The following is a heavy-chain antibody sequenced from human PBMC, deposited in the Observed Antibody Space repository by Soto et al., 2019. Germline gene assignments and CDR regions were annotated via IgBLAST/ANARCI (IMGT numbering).Heavy chain of an antibody. Sequence: QVELVQSGAEVKKPEASVKVSCKAAGYTFTSYYRHWVRQAPGQGLEWMGFINTSGGITTYAQKFQARVTMTSDTSTSTVYMELRTLKSEDTAVYYCARRSIFTWSDAFDIWGQGTMVTVS. J-gene: IGHJ3*02. CDR3: ARRSIFTWSDAFDI. CDR2: INTSGGIT. CDR1: GYTFTSYY. D-gene: IGHD3-3*01. V-gene: IGHV1-46*01.